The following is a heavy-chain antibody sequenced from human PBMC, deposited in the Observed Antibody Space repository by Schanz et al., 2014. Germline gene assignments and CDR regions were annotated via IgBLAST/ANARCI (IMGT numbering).Heavy chain of an antibody. J-gene: IGHJ4*02. CDR1: GFAVDNYY. CDR3: ARESSNDIVLVPGAVFDH. D-gene: IGHD2-2*01. Sequence: DVQLLESGGGLVQPGGSLRLSCAASGFAVDNYYMSCVRQAPGRGLEWVSIIFTDGRTYYADSVKGRFTISRDSSKNTLFLQMNSLRTEDTAVYYCARESSNDIVLVPGAVFDHWGQGILVTVSS. CDR2: IFTDGRT. V-gene: IGHV3-66*02.